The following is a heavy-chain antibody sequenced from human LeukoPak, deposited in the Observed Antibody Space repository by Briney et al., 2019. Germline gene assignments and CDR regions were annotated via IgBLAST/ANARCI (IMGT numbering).Heavy chain of an antibody. CDR2: ISSSGGST. V-gene: IGHV3-23*01. D-gene: IGHD3-3*01. J-gene: IGHJ4*02. CDR3: AKDQISVDIGLADY. CDR1: GFTFSTYA. Sequence: GGSLRLSCTASGFTFSTYAMTWVRQAPGKGPEWVSGISSSGGSTSYADSVKGRFTISRDNSKNTLYLQMNSLRAEDTAVYHCAKDQISVDIGLADYWGQGTLVTVSS.